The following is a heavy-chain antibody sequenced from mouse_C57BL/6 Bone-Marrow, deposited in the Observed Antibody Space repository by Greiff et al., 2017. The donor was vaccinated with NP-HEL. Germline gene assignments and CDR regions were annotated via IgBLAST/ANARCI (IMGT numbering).Heavy chain of an antibody. CDR1: GYTFTDYY. CDR3: AREDYYGYFDY. Sequence: QVQLQQSGAELVRPGASVKLSCKASGYTFTDYYINWVKQRPGQGLEWIARIYPGSGNTYYNEKFKGKATLTAEKSSSTAYMRLSSLTSEDSAVYFCAREDYYGYFDYWGQGTTLTVSS. D-gene: IGHD1-1*01. V-gene: IGHV1-76*01. J-gene: IGHJ2*01. CDR2: IYPGSGNT.